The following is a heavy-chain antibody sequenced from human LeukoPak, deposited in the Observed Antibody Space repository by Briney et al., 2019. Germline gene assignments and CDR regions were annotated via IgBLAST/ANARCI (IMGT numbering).Heavy chain of an antibody. J-gene: IGHJ4*02. V-gene: IGHV4-39*01. D-gene: IGHD6-19*01. Sequence: PSETLSLTCTVSGGSISSSSYYWGWIRQPPGKGLEWIGIIYYSGSTYYNPSLKSRVTISVDTSKNQFSLKLSSVTAADTAVYYCARSSRAVAGTLDYWGQGTLVTVSS. CDR2: IYYSGST. CDR3: ARSSRAVAGTLDY. CDR1: GGSISSSSYY.